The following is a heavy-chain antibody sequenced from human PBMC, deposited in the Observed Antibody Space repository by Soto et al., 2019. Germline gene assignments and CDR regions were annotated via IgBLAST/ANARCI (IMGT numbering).Heavy chain of an antibody. Sequence: GVSLRLSCSASGFTFSSYAMHWVRQAPGKGLEYVSAISSNGGSTYYADSVKGRFTISRDNSKNTLYLQMSSLRAEDTAVYCSVKDIWRYRSSTRCYTSLAQDYWGQGTLVTVSS. CDR2: ISSNGGST. D-gene: IGHD2-2*02. CDR1: GFTFSSYA. J-gene: IGHJ4*02. CDR3: VKDIWRYRSSTRCYTSLAQDY. V-gene: IGHV3-64D*06.